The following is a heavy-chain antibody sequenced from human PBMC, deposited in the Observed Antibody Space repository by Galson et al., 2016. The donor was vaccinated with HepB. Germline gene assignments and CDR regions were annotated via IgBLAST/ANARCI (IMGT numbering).Heavy chain of an antibody. J-gene: IGHJ2*01. CDR2: ISNSGDSI. CDR3: AKDSSSAL. D-gene: IGHD6-6*01. Sequence: SLRLSCAASGFIFPTYEMNWVRQAPGKGLEWVSYISNSGDSIYYADSVKGRFTISRDNAKNSLFLQMNSLRAEDTAVYYCAKDSSSALWGRGSLVTVSS. CDR1: GFIFPTYE. V-gene: IGHV3-48*03.